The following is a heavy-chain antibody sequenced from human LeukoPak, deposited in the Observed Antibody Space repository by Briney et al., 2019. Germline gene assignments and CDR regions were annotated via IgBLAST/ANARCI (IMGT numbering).Heavy chain of an antibody. V-gene: IGHV3-48*03. CDR3: ARDLGRYYYDSSPGY. Sequence: PGGSLRLSCAASGFTFSSYEMNWVRQAPGKGLEWVSYISSSGSTIDYADSVKGRFTISRDNAKNSLYLQMNSLRAEDTAVYYCARDLGRYYYDSSPGYWGQGTLVTVSS. CDR2: ISSSGSTI. D-gene: IGHD3-22*01. CDR1: GFTFSSYE. J-gene: IGHJ4*02.